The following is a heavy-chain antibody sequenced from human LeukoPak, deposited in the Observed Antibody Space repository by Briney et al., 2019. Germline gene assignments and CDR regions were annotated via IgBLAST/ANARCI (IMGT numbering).Heavy chain of an antibody. CDR3: ARRAVLSARSMLGAFDI. Sequence: GESLKIPCKGSGYSFTSYWIGWVRPMPGKGLEWMWVIYPGDSDTRYSPSFQGQVTISADRSISTAYLQWSSLKASDAAMDYCARRAVLSARSMLGAFDIWGQGTMVTVSS. CDR2: IYPGDSDT. J-gene: IGHJ3*02. CDR1: GYSFTSYW. V-gene: IGHV5-51*01. D-gene: IGHD2/OR15-2a*01.